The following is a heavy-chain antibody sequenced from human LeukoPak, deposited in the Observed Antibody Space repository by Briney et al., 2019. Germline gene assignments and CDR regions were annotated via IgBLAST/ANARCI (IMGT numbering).Heavy chain of an antibody. CDR3: ATQGNSSSAFDY. CDR2: IYSGGST. CDR1: GFTVSSNY. V-gene: IGHV3-53*01. J-gene: IGHJ4*02. Sequence: GGSLRPSCAASGFTVSSNYMSWVRQAPGKGLEWVSVIYSGGSTYYADSVKGRFTISRDNSKNTLYLQMNSLRAEDTAVYYCATQGNSSSAFDYWGQGTLVTVSS. D-gene: IGHD6-6*01.